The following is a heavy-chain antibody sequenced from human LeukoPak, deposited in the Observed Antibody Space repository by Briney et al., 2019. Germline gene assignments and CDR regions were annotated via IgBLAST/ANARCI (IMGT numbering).Heavy chain of an antibody. D-gene: IGHD5-12*01. CDR2: IYYSGST. Sequence: SETLSLTCTVSGGSISSSSYYWGWIRQPPGKGLEWIGSIYYSGSTYYNPSLKSRVTISVDTSKNQFSLKLSSVTAADTAVYYCARDLLSGYEFGYWGQGTLVTVSS. V-gene: IGHV4-39*07. J-gene: IGHJ4*02. CDR3: ARDLLSGYEFGY. CDR1: GGSISSSSYY.